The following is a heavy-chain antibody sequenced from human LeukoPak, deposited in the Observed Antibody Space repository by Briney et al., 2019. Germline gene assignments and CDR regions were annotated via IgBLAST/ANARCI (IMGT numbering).Heavy chain of an antibody. J-gene: IGHJ4*02. CDR1: GFTVSNNY. CDR2: IYSGGST. D-gene: IGHD3-3*01. Sequence: PGGSLRLSCAASGFTVSNNYMTWVRQAPGKGLEWVSVIYSGGSTYYADSVKGRFTISRDNAKNSLYLQMNSLRAEDTAVYYCARQRDVLRFLEWFPHYFDYWGQGTLVTVSS. CDR3: ARQRDVLRFLEWFPHYFDY. V-gene: IGHV3-53*01.